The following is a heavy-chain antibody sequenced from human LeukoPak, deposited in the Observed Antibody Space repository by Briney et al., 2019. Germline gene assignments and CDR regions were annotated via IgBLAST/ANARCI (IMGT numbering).Heavy chain of an antibody. CDR3: ARDVGRSYDLDY. CDR1: GYTFTSHG. J-gene: IGHJ4*02. Sequence: ASVKVSCKASGYTFTSHGISWVRQAPGQGLEWMGWISAYNGNTDYAQSLQGRVTMTIDTSTSTVYMELRSLRSDDTAVYYCARDVGRSYDLDYWGQGTLVTVSS. D-gene: IGHD3-16*01. V-gene: IGHV1-18*01. CDR2: ISAYNGNT.